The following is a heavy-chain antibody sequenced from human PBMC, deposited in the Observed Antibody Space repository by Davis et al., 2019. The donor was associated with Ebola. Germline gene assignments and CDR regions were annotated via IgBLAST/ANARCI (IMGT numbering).Heavy chain of an antibody. CDR1: GYIFSNYD. CDR2: INPNSGGT. D-gene: IGHD3-10*01. V-gene: IGHV1-2*04. CDR3: ARGDREFDYYFDY. Sequence: ASVKVSCKASGYIFSNYDINWVRQASGQGLEWMGWINPNSGGTNYAQKFQGWVTMTRDTSISTAYMELSRLRSDDTAVYYCARGDREFDYYFDYWGQGTLVTVSS. J-gene: IGHJ4*02.